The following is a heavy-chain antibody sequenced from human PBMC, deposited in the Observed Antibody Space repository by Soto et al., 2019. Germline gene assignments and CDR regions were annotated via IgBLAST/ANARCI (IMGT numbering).Heavy chain of an antibody. Sequence: EVQLLESGGGLVQPGGSLRLSCVSSGFTFSSYDMTWVRQAPGKGLEWVSSFSFYGRRDNTYYADSVKGRFTISRDNSRNTVYLQMDNLRVEDTAVYYCAKSLYNDHGGPNDHWGQGILVTVSS. CDR2: FSFYGRRDNT. CDR1: GFTFSSYD. J-gene: IGHJ4*02. V-gene: IGHV3-23*01. D-gene: IGHD1-1*01. CDR3: AKSLYNDHGGPNDH.